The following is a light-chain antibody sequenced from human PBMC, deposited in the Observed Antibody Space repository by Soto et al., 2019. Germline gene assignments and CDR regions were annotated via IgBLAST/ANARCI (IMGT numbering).Light chain of an antibody. J-gene: IGKJ4*01. CDR2: DAS. CDR1: QSVSSY. Sequence: EIVLTQSPATLSLSPGERATLSCRASQSVSSYLAWYQQKPGQAPRLLIYDASNRATGIPARFSGSGSGTDFTLTISSLGPEDFAVYYCQQRSNWPLTFGGGDQGGYQ. V-gene: IGKV3-11*01. CDR3: QQRSNWPLT.